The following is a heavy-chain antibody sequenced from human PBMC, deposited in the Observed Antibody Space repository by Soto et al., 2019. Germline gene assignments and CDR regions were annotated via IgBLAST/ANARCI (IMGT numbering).Heavy chain of an antibody. J-gene: IGHJ2*01. CDR1: GFTFSSYW. D-gene: IGHD3-16*01. CDR3: ARGGGLNWYFDL. CDR2: INSDGSST. Sequence: EVQLVESGGGLVQPGGSLRLSCAASGFTFSSYWMHWVRQAPGKGLVWVSRINSDGSSTSYADSVKGRFTISRDNAKNTLYLQMNGLRAEDTAVYYCARGGGLNWYFDLWGRGTLVTVSS. V-gene: IGHV3-74*01.